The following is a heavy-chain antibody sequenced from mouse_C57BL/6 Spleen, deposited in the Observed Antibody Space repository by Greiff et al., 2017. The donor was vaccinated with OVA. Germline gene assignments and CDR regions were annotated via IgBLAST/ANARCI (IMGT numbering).Heavy chain of an antibody. J-gene: IGHJ3*01. CDR1: GFTFSSYA. CDR2: ISDGGSYT. D-gene: IGHD2-5*01. Sequence: EVQRVESGGGLVKPGGSLKLSCAASGFTFSSYAMSWVRQTPEKRLEWVATISDGGSYTYYPDNVKGRFTISRDNAKNNLYLQMSHLKSEDTAMYYCARLSNAYWGQGTLVTVSA. V-gene: IGHV5-4*01. CDR3: ARLSNAY.